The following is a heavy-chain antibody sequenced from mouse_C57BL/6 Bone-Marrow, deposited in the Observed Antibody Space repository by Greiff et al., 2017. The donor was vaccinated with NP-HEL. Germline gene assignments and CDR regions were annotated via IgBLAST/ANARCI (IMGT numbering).Heavy chain of an antibody. CDR3: ARVLGSAWFAY. J-gene: IGHJ3*01. CDR2: IHPNSGST. CDR1: GYTFTSYW. V-gene: IGHV1-64*01. Sequence: VQLQQPGAELVKPGASVKLSCKASGYTFTSYWMHWVKQRPGQGLEWIGMIHPNSGSTNYNEKFKSKGTLTVDKSSSTAYMQISSLTSEDSAVYYCARVLGSAWFAYWGQGTLVTVSA. D-gene: IGHD4-1*01.